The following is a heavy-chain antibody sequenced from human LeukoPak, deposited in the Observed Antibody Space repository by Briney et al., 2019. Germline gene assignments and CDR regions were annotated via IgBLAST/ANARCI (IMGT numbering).Heavy chain of an antibody. J-gene: IGHJ4*02. CDR3: ARGKALWSGYYPFDY. CDR2: INHSGST. Sequence: PSETLSLTCTVSGDSISSYYWSWIRQPPGKGLEWIGEINHSGSTNYNPSLKSRVTISVDTSKNQFSLKLSSVTAADTAVYYCARGKALWSGYYPFDYWGQGTLVTVSS. CDR1: GDSISSYY. V-gene: IGHV4-34*01. D-gene: IGHD3-3*01.